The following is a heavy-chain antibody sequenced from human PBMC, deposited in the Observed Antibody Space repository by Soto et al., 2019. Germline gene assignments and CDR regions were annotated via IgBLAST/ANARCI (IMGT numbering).Heavy chain of an antibody. CDR3: AREENCRGGTCYSEYFHH. V-gene: IGHV1-46*01. Sequence: ASVKVSCKTSGYIFTAYSTHWVRQAPGQGLEWMGVVNPSGGSAHYAQSFEGRVTLTRDTSTSTFYMELSSLRSEDTAVYYCAREENCRGGTCYSEYFHHWGQGTLVTVS. D-gene: IGHD2-15*01. J-gene: IGHJ1*01. CDR2: VNPSGGSA. CDR1: GYIFTAYS.